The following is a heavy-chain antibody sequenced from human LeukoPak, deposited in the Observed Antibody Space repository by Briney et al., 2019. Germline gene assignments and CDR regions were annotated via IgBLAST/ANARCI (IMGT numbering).Heavy chain of an antibody. D-gene: IGHD3-9*01. Sequence: SVKVSCKASGGTFSSYAISWVRQAPGQGLEWMGGIIPIFGTASYAQKFQGRVTITADKSTSTAYMELRSLRSDDTAVYYCARNSGPVLRYFDWLLSYYYYMDVWGKGTTVTVSS. J-gene: IGHJ6*03. V-gene: IGHV1-69*06. CDR3: ARNSGPVLRYFDWLLSYYYYMDV. CDR2: IIPIFGTA. CDR1: GGTFSSYA.